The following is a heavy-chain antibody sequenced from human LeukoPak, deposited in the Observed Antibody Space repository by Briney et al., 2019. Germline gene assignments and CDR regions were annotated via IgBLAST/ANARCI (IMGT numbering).Heavy chain of an antibody. D-gene: IGHD6-6*01. J-gene: IGHJ4*02. CDR3: AKDRGARLRNALDY. Sequence: PGRSLRLSCAASGFTFDDYAMHWVRQAPGKGLEWVSGISWNSGSIGYADSVKGRFTISRDNAKNSLYLQMNSLRAEDMALYYCAKDRGARLRNALDYWGQGTLVTVSS. CDR1: GFTFDDYA. V-gene: IGHV3-9*03. CDR2: ISWNSGSI.